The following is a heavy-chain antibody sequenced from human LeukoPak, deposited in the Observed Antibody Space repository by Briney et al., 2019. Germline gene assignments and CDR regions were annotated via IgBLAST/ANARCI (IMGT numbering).Heavy chain of an antibody. Sequence: ASVKVSCKASGGTFSSYAISWVRQAPGQGLEWMGGIIPIFGTANYAQKFQGRVTITADESTSTAYMELSSLRSEDTAAYYCAREYGPLSALDIWGQGTMVTVSS. J-gene: IGHJ3*02. CDR3: AREYGPLSALDI. V-gene: IGHV1-69*01. CDR1: GGTFSSYA. D-gene: IGHD2-8*01. CDR2: IIPIFGTA.